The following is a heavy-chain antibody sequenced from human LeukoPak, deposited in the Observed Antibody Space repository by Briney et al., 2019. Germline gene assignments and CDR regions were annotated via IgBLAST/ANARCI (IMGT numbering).Heavy chain of an antibody. J-gene: IGHJ4*02. CDR3: ARDIAVAGTDLDC. D-gene: IGHD6-19*01. CDR1: GYTFTGYY. CDR2: INPNSGGT. Sequence: ASVKVSCKASGYTFTGYYMHWVRQAPGQGLEWMGWINPNSGGTNYAQKFQGRVTMTRDTSISTAYMELSRLRSDDTAVYYCARDIAVAGTDLDCWGQGTLVTVSS. V-gene: IGHV1-2*02.